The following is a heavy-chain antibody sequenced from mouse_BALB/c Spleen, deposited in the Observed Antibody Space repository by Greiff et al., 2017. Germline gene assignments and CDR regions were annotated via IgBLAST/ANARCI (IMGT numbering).Heavy chain of an antibody. CDR3: ARSGGYGNYGVAY. CDR2: ISYSGST. CDR1: GYSITSDYA. D-gene: IGHD2-1*01. Sequence: EVKLQESGPGLVKPSQSLSLTCTVTGYSITSDYAWNWIRQFPGNKLEWMGYISYSGSTSYNPSLKSRISITRDTSKNQFFLQLNSVTTEDTATYYCARSGGYGNYGVAYWGQGTLVTVSA. J-gene: IGHJ3*01. V-gene: IGHV3-2*02.